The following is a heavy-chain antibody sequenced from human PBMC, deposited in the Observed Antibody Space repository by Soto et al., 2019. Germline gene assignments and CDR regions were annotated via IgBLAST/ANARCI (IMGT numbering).Heavy chain of an antibody. V-gene: IGHV3-9*01. J-gene: IGHJ6*03. CDR3: AKGYSIFWFPAHYYYMVF. D-gene: IGHD3-3*02. Sequence: SLRLSCAASGFTFDDYAMHWVRQAPGRGLEWVSGISWNSGSIGYADSVKGRFTISRDNAKNSLYLQMNSLRAEDTALYYCAKGYSIFWFPAHYYYMVFWGKGTSVTVFS. CDR1: GFTFDDYA. CDR2: ISWNSGSI.